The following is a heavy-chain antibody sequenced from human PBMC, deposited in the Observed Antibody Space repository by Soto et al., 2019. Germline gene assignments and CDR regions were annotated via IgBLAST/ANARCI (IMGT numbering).Heavy chain of an antibody. CDR3: ATSAGRDGYTFDY. D-gene: IGHD5-12*01. J-gene: IGHJ4*02. Sequence: SVKVSCSASGVTFNRQDMRWVRQAPGQGLEWMGGIIPMFGTPHYAEKFQDRVTITADESTGTAYLELSSLTSEDTAVYYCATSAGRDGYTFDYWGPGTLVTVSS. CDR2: IIPMFGTP. CDR1: GVTFNRQD. V-gene: IGHV1-69*01.